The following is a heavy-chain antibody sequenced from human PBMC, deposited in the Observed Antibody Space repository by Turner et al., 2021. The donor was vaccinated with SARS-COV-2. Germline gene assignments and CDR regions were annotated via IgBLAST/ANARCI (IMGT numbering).Heavy chain of an antibody. CDR1: GFTVSSNY. J-gene: IGHJ3*02. CDR3: ARGYSSGWYQSGAFDI. V-gene: IGHV3-53*01. CDR2: TYSGGST. D-gene: IGHD6-19*01. Sequence: EVQLVESGGGLIQPGASLILSCPASGFTVSSNYMSWVRQAPGKGLGWVSVTYSGGSTYYADSVKGRFTISRDNSKNTLYLQMNSLRAEDTAVHYCARGYSSGWYQSGAFDIWGQGTMVTVSS.